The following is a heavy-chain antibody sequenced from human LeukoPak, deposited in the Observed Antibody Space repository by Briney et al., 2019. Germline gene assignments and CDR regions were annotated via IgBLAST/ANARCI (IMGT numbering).Heavy chain of an antibody. Sequence: NSSETLSLTCAVYGGSFSGYYWSWIRQPPGKGLEWIGEINHSGSTNYNPSLKSRVTISVDTSKNQFSLKLSSVTAADTAVYYCAGGRRYSNYYYYGMDVWGQGTTVTVSS. V-gene: IGHV4-34*01. CDR2: INHSGST. D-gene: IGHD4-11*01. CDR3: AGGRRYSNYYYYGMDV. CDR1: GGSFSGYY. J-gene: IGHJ6*02.